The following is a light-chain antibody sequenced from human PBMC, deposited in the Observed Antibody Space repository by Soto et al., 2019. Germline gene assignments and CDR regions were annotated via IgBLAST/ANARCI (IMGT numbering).Light chain of an antibody. Sequence: QAVVTQPASVSGSPGQSITISCTGTSSDVGGYNYVSWYQQHPGRAPRLIIYDVTNRPSGVSDRFSASKSGNTASLTISGLQAEDEADYYCSSDTRSSTLVVFGGGTKLTVL. CDR3: SSDTRSSTLVV. V-gene: IGLV2-14*01. J-gene: IGLJ2*01. CDR1: SSDVGGYNY. CDR2: DVT.